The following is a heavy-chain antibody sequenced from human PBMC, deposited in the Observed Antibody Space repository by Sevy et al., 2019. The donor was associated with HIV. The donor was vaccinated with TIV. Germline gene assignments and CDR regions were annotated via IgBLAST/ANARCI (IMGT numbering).Heavy chain of an antibody. J-gene: IGHJ4*02. D-gene: IGHD3-9*01. CDR2: IYYSGST. V-gene: IGHV4-39*01. CDR1: GGSISSSSYY. CDR3: ASPLDRRGYFDY. Sequence: SETLSLTCTVSGGSISSSSYYWGWIRQPPGKGLEWIGSIYYSGSTYYNPSLKSRVTISVDTSKNQFSLKLSSVAAADTAVYYCASPLDRRGYFDYWGQGTLVIVSS.